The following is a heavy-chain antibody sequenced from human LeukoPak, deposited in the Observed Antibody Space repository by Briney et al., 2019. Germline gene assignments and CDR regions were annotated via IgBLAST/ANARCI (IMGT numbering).Heavy chain of an antibody. CDR2: INTKSGNP. CDR3: ARDLYNDGNDYTGAF. CDR1: GGTFSTYA. D-gene: IGHD3-22*01. Sequence: ASVKVSCKASGGTFSTYAISWVRQAPGQGLEWMGWINTKSGNPTSAQDFTGRFVFSLDTSVTTAYLQINSLKTEDTAVYFCARDLYNDGNDYTGAFWGQGTLVTVSS. V-gene: IGHV7-4-1*02. J-gene: IGHJ4*02.